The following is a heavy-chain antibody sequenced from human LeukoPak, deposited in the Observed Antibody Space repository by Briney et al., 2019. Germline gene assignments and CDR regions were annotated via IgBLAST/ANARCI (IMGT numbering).Heavy chain of an antibody. V-gene: IGHV3-23*01. CDR3: AKEGGTYYGYFDY. CDR1: GFTFSSYE. D-gene: IGHD3-3*01. J-gene: IGHJ4*02. CDR2: ISGSGGTT. Sequence: GGSLRLSCAASGFTFSSYEMNWVRQAPGKGLEWVSAISGSGGTTYYADSVKGRFTISRDNSKNMLYLQMNSLRAEDTAVYSCAKEGGTYYGYFDYWGQGTLVTVSS.